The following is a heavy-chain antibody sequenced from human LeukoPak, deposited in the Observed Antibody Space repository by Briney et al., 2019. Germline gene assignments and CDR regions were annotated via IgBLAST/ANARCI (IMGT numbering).Heavy chain of an antibody. V-gene: IGHV3-48*03. Sequence: PGGSLRLSCAASGFTFSSFEMNWVRQAPGKGLEWVSYISSSGSTIYYADFVKGRFTISRDNAQNSLYLQMNSLRAEDTAVYYCARADRLGAALLASFDYWGQGTLVTVSS. CDR3: ARADRLGAALLASFDY. J-gene: IGHJ4*02. D-gene: IGHD3-16*01. CDR1: GFTFSSFE. CDR2: ISSSGSTI.